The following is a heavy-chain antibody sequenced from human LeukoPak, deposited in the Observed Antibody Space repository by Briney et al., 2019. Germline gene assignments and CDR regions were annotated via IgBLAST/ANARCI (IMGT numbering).Heavy chain of an antibody. CDR3: ATAPLGSYVYYFDY. Sequence: ASVKVSCKVSGYTLTELSMHWGRQAPGKGLEWVGGFDPEDGETIYAQKFQGRVTMTEDTSTDTAYMELSSLRSEDTAVYYCATAPLGSYVYYFDYWGQGTLVTVSS. D-gene: IGHD1-26*01. J-gene: IGHJ4*02. V-gene: IGHV1-24*01. CDR2: FDPEDGET. CDR1: GYTLTELS.